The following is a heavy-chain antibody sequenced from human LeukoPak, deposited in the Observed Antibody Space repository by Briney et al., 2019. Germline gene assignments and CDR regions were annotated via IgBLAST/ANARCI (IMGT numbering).Heavy chain of an antibody. Sequence: GGSLRLSCAASGFTFSSYGMHWVRQAPGKGLEWVAVIWYDGSNKYYADSVKGRFTISRDNSKNTLYLQMNSLRAEDTAVYYCAKDHSSFGAFDIWGQGTMVTVSS. V-gene: IGHV3-33*06. D-gene: IGHD6-6*01. CDR2: IWYDGSNK. CDR1: GFTFSSYG. CDR3: AKDHSSFGAFDI. J-gene: IGHJ3*02.